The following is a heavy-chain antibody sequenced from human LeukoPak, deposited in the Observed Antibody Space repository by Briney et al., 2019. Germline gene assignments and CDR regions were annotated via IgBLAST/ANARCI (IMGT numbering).Heavy chain of an antibody. D-gene: IGHD6-13*01. CDR1: GFTFSDFW. V-gene: IGHV3-74*01. Sequence: PGGSLRLSCAASGFTFSDFWMHWVRQAPGKGLVWVSRINSGGTVTNYADSVKGRLTISRDNSKNTLYLQMTSLRAEDTAVYYCAKDRVTAAGYYFDYWGQGTLVTVSS. J-gene: IGHJ4*02. CDR3: AKDRVTAAGYYFDY. CDR2: INSGGTVT.